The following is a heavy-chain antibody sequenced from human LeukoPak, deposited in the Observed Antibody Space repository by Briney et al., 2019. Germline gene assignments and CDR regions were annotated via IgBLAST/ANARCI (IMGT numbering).Heavy chain of an antibody. CDR1: GGSISSSNW. Sequence: SETLSLTCAVSGGSISSSNWWSWVRPPPGKGLEWIGEIYHSGSTNYNPSLKSRVTISVDKSKNQFSLKLSSVTAADTAVYYCATRIAVAGTVGYWGQGTLVTVSS. CDR3: ATRIAVAGTVGY. D-gene: IGHD6-19*01. CDR2: IYHSGST. V-gene: IGHV4-4*02. J-gene: IGHJ4*02.